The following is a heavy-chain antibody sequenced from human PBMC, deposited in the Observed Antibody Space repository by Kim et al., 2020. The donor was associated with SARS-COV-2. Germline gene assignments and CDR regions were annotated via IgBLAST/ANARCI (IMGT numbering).Heavy chain of an antibody. CDR2: INHSGST. D-gene: IGHD2-21*02. J-gene: IGHJ2*01. CDR3: ARRIVVATRLWYFDL. CDR1: GGSFSGYY. V-gene: IGHV4-34*01. Sequence: SETLSLTCAVYGGSFSGYYWSWIRQPPGKGLEWIGEINHSGSTNYNPSLKSRVTISVDTSKNQFSLKLSSVTAADTAVYYCARRIVVATRLWYFDLWGRG.